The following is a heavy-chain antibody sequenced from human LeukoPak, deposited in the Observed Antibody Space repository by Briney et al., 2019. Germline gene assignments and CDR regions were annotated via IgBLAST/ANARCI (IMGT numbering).Heavy chain of an antibody. J-gene: IGHJ4*02. CDR2: ISYDGSNK. V-gene: IGHV3-30*04. CDR1: GFTFSSYA. D-gene: IGHD6-19*01. CDR3: AKWVSSGWSIDY. Sequence: GGSLRLSCAASGFTFSSYAMHWVRQAPGKGLEWVAVISYDGSNKYYADSVKGRFTISRDNSKNTLYLQMNSLRAEDTAVYYCAKWVSSGWSIDYWGQGTLVTVSS.